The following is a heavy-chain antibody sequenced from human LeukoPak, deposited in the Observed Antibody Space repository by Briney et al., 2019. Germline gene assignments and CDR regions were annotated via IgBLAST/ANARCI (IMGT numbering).Heavy chain of an antibody. CDR1: GGSFSSYY. CDR3: ARGPPAKPGTGYYYGMDV. CDR2: INHSGST. Sequence: SETLSLTCAVYGGSFSSYYWSWIRQPPGKGLEWIGEINHSGSTNYNPSLKSRVTISVDMSKNQFSLKLSSVTAADTAVYYCARGPPAKPGTGYYYGMDVWGQGTTVTVSS. J-gene: IGHJ6*02. V-gene: IGHV4-34*01. D-gene: IGHD2-2*01.